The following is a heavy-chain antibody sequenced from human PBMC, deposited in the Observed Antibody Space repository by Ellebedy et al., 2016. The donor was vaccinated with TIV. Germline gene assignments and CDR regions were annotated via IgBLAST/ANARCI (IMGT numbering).Heavy chain of an antibody. CDR1: GFTFSSYA. D-gene: IGHD4-17*01. J-gene: IGHJ1*01. CDR3: AREGTTVTTYFQH. V-gene: IGHV3-23*01. Sequence: GESLKISCAASGFTFSSYAMSWVRQAPGKGLEWVSAISGSGGSTYYADSVKGRFTISRDNSKNTLYLQMNSLRAEDTAVYYCAREGTTVTTYFQHWGQGTLVTVSS. CDR2: ISGSGGST.